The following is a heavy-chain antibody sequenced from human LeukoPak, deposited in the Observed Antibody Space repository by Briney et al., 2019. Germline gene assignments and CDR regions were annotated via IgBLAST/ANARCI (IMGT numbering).Heavy chain of an antibody. J-gene: IGHJ4*02. V-gene: IGHV4-31*03. CDR2: IYYSGST. CDR3: ARDPGYSGYDL. D-gene: IGHD5-12*01. Sequence: SETLSLTRTVSGGSIGSGGYYWSWIRQHPGKGLEWIGFIYYSGSTYYNPSLKSRVTISVDTSKNQFSLKLSSVTAADTAVYYCARDPGYSGYDLWGQGTLVTVSS. CDR1: GGSIGSGGYY.